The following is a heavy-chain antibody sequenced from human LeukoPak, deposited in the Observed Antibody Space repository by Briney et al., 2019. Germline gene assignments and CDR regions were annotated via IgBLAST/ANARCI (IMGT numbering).Heavy chain of an antibody. CDR3: AKATSAYYYDSGDY. Sequence: GGSLRLSCAASGFTFDDYAMHWVRQAPGKGLEWVSGISWNSGSIGYADSVKGRLTISRDNAKNSLYLQMNSLRAEDTALYYCAKATSAYYYDSGDYWGQGTLVTVSS. V-gene: IGHV3-9*01. CDR1: GFTFDDYA. CDR2: ISWNSGSI. J-gene: IGHJ4*02. D-gene: IGHD3-22*01.